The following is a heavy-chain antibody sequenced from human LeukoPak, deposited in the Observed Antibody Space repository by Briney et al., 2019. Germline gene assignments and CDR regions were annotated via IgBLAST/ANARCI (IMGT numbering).Heavy chain of an antibody. CDR1: GFTFRSYM. D-gene: IGHD1-26*01. J-gene: IGHJ3*02. CDR2: ISGSGDST. Sequence: GGSLRLSCAASGFTFRSYMMNWVRQAPGKWLEWVPVISGSGDSTYYADSVKGRFTVSRDNSENTLHLQMNSLRAEDTAVYYCARALPSPLYSGSYADAFDIWGQGTMVTVSS. CDR3: ARALPSPLYSGSYADAFDI. V-gene: IGHV3-23*01.